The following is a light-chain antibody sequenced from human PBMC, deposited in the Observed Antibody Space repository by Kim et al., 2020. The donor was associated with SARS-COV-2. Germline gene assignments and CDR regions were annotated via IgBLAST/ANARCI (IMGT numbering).Light chain of an antibody. CDR3: QQYNNWPPLT. CDR2: DAS. Sequence: STGESATRSGRASQSVSSDLAWYQQKPGQAPRLLIYDASTRATGIPARFSGSGSGTEFTLTISSLRSEDIAVYFCQQYNNWPPLTFGGGTKVDIK. V-gene: IGKV3-15*01. CDR1: QSVSSD. J-gene: IGKJ4*01.